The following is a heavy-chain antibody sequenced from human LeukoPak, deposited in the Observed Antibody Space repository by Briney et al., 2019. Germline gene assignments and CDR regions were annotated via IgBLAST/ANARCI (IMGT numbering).Heavy chain of an antibody. CDR2: INPNIGGT. D-gene: IGHD2-15*01. CDR3: AREASSIRVVYYYGMDV. CDR1: GYTLTGYY. V-gene: IGHV1-2*06. Sequence: GASVTVSCKASGYTLTGYYMHWVRQAPAQGLECVGRINPNIGGTNYAQKFQGRVTMTRVTAISTAYMELSRLRSDDTAVYYCAREASSIRVVYYYGMDVWGQGTTVTVSS. J-gene: IGHJ6*02.